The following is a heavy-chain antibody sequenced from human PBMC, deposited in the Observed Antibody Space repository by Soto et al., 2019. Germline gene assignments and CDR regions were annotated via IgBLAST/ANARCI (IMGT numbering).Heavy chain of an antibody. CDR1: GGTISSYY. Sequence: QVQLQESGPALVKPSETLSLTCTVSGGTISSYYWSWIRQLPGKGLEWIGYSYYSGSTNYNPSLKSRVTISVDTSKNQFSLKLSSVTAADTAVYYCARRHGTVAVRGVFDYWGQGTLVTVSS. CDR2: SYYSGST. J-gene: IGHJ4*02. D-gene: IGHD4-17*01. V-gene: IGHV4-59*08. CDR3: ARRHGTVAVRGVFDY.